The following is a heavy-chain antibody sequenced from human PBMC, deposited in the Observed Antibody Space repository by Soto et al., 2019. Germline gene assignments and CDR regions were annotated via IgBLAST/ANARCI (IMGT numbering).Heavy chain of an antibody. D-gene: IGHD2-21*02. Sequence: QVQLVQSGAEVKKPGASVKVSCKASGDTFTDYYIHWVRQAPGQGLEWMGTVNPSGGHTTYAQHFLGRMTMTRDTSTSTLYMELTSLTSEDTGVYYCVRGGHVVVVTAALDYWGQGTLVTVSS. CDR3: VRGGHVVVVTAALDY. CDR2: VNPSGGHT. CDR1: GDTFTDYY. J-gene: IGHJ4*02. V-gene: IGHV1-46*01.